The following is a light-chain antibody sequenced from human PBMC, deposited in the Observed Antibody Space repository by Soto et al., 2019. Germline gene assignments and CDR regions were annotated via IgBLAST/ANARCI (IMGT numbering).Light chain of an antibody. CDR1: QGINHY. Sequence: DINVTHTPPSLSASVRDRVTITCRARQGINHYLAWFQQKPGKVPKLLIYATSTLQSGVPSRFSGSGSGTDFTLTISRLEPEDFAVYYCQQYNNWPPWTFGQGTKVDIK. J-gene: IGKJ1*01. V-gene: IGKV1-27*01. CDR2: ATS. CDR3: QQYNNWPPWT.